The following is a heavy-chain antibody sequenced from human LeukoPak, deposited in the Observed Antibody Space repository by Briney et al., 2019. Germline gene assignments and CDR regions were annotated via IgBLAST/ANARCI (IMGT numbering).Heavy chain of an antibody. V-gene: IGHV1-18*01. J-gene: IGHJ4*02. CDR3: ARDRAVSGSQNY. CDR1: GYTFSIYG. D-gene: IGHD2-15*01. Sequence: ASVTVSFKASGYTFSIYGIGWVRQAPGQGREWMGWISTYNGNTNTAQNLQGRVTMTTDTSTSTAYMELRSLTSDDTAVYYCARDRAVSGSQNYWGQGTLVTVSS. CDR2: ISTYNGNT.